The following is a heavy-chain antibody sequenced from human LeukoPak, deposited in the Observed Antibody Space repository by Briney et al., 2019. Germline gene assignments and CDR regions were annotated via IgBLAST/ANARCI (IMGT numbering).Heavy chain of an antibody. CDR2: ISTYNGNT. V-gene: IGHV1-18*01. J-gene: IGHJ5*02. D-gene: IGHD5-12*01. CDR3: ARDHGGGYDSNWFDP. CDR1: GYTFTTYG. Sequence: ASVKVSCKASGYTFTTYGISWVRQAPGQGLEWMGWISTYNGNTNYAQKFQGRVTITADESTSTAYMELSSLRSEDTAVYYCARDHGGGYDSNWFDPWGQGTLVTVSS.